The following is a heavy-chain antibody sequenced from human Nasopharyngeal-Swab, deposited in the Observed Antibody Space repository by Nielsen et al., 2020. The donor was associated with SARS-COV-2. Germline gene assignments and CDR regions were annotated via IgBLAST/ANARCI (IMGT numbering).Heavy chain of an antibody. V-gene: IGHV3-30-3*01. CDR2: ISYDGSNK. Sequence: WIRQPPGKGLERVAVISYDGSNKYYADSVKGRFTISRDNSKNTLYLQMNSLRAEDTAVYYCARAAAGTYRNWFDPWGQGTLVTVSS. CDR3: ARAAAGTYRNWFDP. D-gene: IGHD6-13*01. J-gene: IGHJ5*02.